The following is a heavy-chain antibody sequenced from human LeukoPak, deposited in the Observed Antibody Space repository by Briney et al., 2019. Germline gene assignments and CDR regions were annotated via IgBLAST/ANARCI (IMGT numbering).Heavy chain of an antibody. CDR1: GYTFTGYY. D-gene: IGHD2-2*01. Sequence: APVKVSCKASGYTFTGYYMHWVRQAPGQGLEWMGWINPNSGGTNYAQKFQGRVTMTRDTSISTAYMELSRLRSDDTAVYYCARGNIVVVREYYFDYWGQGTLVTVSS. V-gene: IGHV1-2*02. J-gene: IGHJ4*02. CDR2: INPNSGGT. CDR3: ARGNIVVVREYYFDY.